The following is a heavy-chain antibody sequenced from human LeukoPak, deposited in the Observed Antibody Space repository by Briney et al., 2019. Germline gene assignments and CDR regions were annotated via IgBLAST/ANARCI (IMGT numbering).Heavy chain of an antibody. CDR1: GFTFSDYH. CDR2: IRSSGTAT. D-gene: IGHD3-22*01. CDR3: ARDHTYYYDSSGYYDDY. Sequence: KTGGSLRLSCAASGFTFSDYHMSWIRQAPGKGLECISYIRSSGTATYYADSVKGRFTISRDNAKDSLYLQMNSLRAEDTAVYYCARDHTYYYDSSGYYDDYWGQGTLVTVSS. V-gene: IGHV3-11*01. J-gene: IGHJ4*02.